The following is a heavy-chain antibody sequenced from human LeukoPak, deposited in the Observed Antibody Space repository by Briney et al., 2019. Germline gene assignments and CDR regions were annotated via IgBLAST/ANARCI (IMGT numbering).Heavy chain of an antibody. Sequence: PGGSLRLSCAASGFTFSSYGMSWVRQAPGKGLEWVSGISGSGGSTYYADSVKGRFTISRDNAKNSLYLQMNSLRAEDTAVYYCARDGNGDYYFDYWGQGTLVTVSS. J-gene: IGHJ4*02. CDR1: GFTFSSYG. CDR2: ISGSGGST. D-gene: IGHD4-17*01. CDR3: ARDGNGDYYFDY. V-gene: IGHV3-23*01.